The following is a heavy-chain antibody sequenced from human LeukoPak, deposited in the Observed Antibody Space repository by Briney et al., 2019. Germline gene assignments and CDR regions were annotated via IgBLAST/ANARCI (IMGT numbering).Heavy chain of an antibody. CDR3: ARSSSSWYYFDY. V-gene: IGHV1-46*01. J-gene: IGHJ4*02. D-gene: IGHD6-13*01. CDR2: INPSGGST. Sequence: ASVTVSCKASGYTFTSYYMHWVRQAPGQGLEWMGIINPSGGSTSYAQKFQGRVTMTRDTSTSTVYMELSSLRSEDTAVYYCARSSSSWYYFDYWGQGTLVTVSS. CDR1: GYTFTSYY.